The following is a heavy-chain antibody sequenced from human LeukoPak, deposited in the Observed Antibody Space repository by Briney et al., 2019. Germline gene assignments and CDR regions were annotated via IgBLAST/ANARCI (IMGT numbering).Heavy chain of an antibody. Sequence: GGSLRLSCAASGFNFANHAMSWVRQTPGKGLEWVSAISGGGDITYYADSATGRFTISRDNSKDTLFLQMHSLRPGDTAVYYCVREDTPATANYWGQGTLVTISS. J-gene: IGHJ4*02. D-gene: IGHD2-21*02. CDR3: VREDTPATANY. CDR1: GFNFANHA. CDR2: ISGGGDIT. V-gene: IGHV3-23*01.